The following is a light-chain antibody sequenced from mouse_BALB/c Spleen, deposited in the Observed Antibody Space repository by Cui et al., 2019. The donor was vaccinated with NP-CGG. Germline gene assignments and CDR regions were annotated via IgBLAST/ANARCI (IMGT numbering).Light chain of an antibody. CDR1: TGAVTTSNY. V-gene: IGLV1*01. Sequence: QTVLTQEYLLTTSPVALVTLTCRSSTGAVTTSNYANWVQEKPDHLFTGLIGGTHNRAPGVPARFSGSLIGDKAALTITGAQTEDEAIYFCALWYSNHWVFGGGTKLTVL. CDR3: ALWYSNHWV. CDR2: GTH. J-gene: IGLJ1*01.